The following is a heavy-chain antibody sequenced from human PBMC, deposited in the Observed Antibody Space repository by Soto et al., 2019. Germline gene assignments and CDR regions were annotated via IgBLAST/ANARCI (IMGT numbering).Heavy chain of an antibody. D-gene: IGHD4-17*01. J-gene: IGHJ1*01. CDR2: ISYDGSNK. V-gene: IGHV3-30*18. CDR1: GFTFSSYG. Sequence: GGSLRLSCAASGFTFSSYGMHWVRQAPGKGLEWVAVISYDGSNKYYADSVKGRFTISRDNSKNTLYLQMNSLRAEDTAVYYCAKGGVPVTTYFQHWGQGTLVTVSS. CDR3: AKGGVPVTTYFQH.